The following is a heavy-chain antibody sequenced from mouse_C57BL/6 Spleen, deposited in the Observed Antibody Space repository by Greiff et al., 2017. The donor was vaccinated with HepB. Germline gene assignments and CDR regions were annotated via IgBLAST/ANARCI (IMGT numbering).Heavy chain of an antibody. CDR2: IYPGDGDT. CDR3: ARGLLRLNAMDY. D-gene: IGHD1-1*01. CDR1: GYAFSSYW. V-gene: IGHV1-80*01. Sequence: QVQLKESGAELVKPGASVKISCKASGYAFSSYWMNWVKQRPGKGLEWIGQIYPGDGDTNYNGKFKGKATLTADKSSSTAYMQLSSLTSEDSAVYFCARGLLRLNAMDYWGQGTSVTVSS. J-gene: IGHJ4*01.